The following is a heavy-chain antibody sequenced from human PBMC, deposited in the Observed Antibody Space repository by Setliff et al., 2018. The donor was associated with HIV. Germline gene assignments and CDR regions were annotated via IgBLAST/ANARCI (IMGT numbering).Heavy chain of an antibody. J-gene: IGHJ4*02. CDR2: ISATTGDT. CDR1: GFTFSTYA. Sequence: GGSLRLSCAASGFTFSTYAMSWVRQAPGRGLEWVSAISATTGDTYYADSVKGRFTISRDNSKNTLYLQMNSLRVEDTAVYYCARETMYDSRGYLSHYFDYWGQGTPVTVSS. D-gene: IGHD3-22*01. V-gene: IGHV3-23*01. CDR3: ARETMYDSRGYLSHYFDY.